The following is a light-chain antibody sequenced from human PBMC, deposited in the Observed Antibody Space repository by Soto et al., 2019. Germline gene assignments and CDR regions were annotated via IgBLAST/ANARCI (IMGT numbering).Light chain of an antibody. Sequence: QSVLTQPASVSGSPGQSIAISCTGTSSDVGSYNFVSWYQYHPGRAPKLMISEVSKRPSGVSDRFSGSKSGNTASLRISGLQAEDEADYYCCSYAGSSTWVFGGGTQLTVL. CDR1: SSDVGSYNF. CDR2: EVS. V-gene: IGLV2-23*02. CDR3: CSYAGSSTWV. J-gene: IGLJ3*02.